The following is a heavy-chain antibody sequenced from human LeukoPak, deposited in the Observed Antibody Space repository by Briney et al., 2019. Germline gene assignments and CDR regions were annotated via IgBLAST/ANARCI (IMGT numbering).Heavy chain of an antibody. Sequence: SQTLSLTCTVSGGSISSGSYYWSWIRQPAGKGLEWIGRIYTSGSTNYNPSLKSRVTISVDTSKNQFSLKLSSVTAADTAVYYCARAGRTYYYDSSGYPPSTTRADVWGKGTTATVSS. CDR1: GGSISSGSYY. V-gene: IGHV4-61*02. D-gene: IGHD3-22*01. CDR2: IYTSGST. CDR3: ARAGRTYYYDSSGYPPSTTRADV. J-gene: IGHJ6*04.